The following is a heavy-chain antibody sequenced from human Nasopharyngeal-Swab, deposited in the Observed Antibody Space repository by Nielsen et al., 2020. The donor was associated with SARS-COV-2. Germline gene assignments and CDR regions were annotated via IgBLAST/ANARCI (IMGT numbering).Heavy chain of an antibody. CDR1: GFTFDAYA. D-gene: IGHD6-19*01. V-gene: IGHV3-9*01. CDR2: ISWNSGSI. CDR3: AKDTVIAVAGNFDY. Sequence: GGSLRLSCAASGFTFDAYALPWVRQAPGKGLEWVSGISWNSGSIGYADSVKGRFTISRDNAKNSLYLQMNSLRAEDTALYYCAKDTVIAVAGNFDYWGQGTLVTVSS. J-gene: IGHJ4*02.